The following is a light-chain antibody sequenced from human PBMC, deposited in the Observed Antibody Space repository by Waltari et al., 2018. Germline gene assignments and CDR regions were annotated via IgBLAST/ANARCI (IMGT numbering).Light chain of an antibody. J-gene: IGKJ1*01. V-gene: IGKV1-39*01. CDR1: QSLTSY. CDR3: QQSYSTPWT. Sequence: DIQMTQSPSSLSASVGDRVTITCRASQSLTSYLNWYQQKPGKVPKLLIYAASSLHTGVPSRFSGSRSGTDFTLTISSLQPEDFATYYCQQSYSTPWTFGQGTKVEIK. CDR2: AAS.